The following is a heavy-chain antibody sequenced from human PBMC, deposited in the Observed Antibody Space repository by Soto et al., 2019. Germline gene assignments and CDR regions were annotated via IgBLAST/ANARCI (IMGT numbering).Heavy chain of an antibody. CDR2: INHSGST. CDR1: GGSFSGYY. CDR3: ARGSPQRRLVARYYYDSSGYYLFDY. J-gene: IGHJ4*02. V-gene: IGHV4-34*01. Sequence: QVQLQQWGAGLLKPSETLSLTCAVYGGSFSGYYWSWIRQPPGKGLEWIGEINHSGSTNYNPSLKSRVTISVDTSKNQFSLKLSSVTAADTAVYYCARGSPQRRLVARYYYDSSGYYLFDYWGQGTLVTVSS. D-gene: IGHD3-22*01.